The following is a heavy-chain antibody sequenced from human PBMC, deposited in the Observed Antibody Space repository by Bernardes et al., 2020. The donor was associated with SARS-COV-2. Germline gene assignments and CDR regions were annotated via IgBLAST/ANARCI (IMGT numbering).Heavy chain of an antibody. CDR3: ARWDYGKNWFHP. D-gene: IGHD4-17*01. J-gene: IGHJ5*02. V-gene: IGHV3-33*01. CDR2: VYYDGGKK. CDR1: GFTFSHYG. Sequence: GGSLRLSCAASGFTFSHYGIHWVRQAPGKGLEWMSIVYYDGGKKYYADSVKGRFTTSRDNSRNTVYLQMDSLRVEDTAVYYCARWDYGKNWFHPWGQGTLVTVSS.